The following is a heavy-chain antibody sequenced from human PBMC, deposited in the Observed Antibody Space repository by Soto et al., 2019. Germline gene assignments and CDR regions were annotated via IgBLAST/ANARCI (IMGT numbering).Heavy chain of an antibody. Sequence: QVQLVQSGAEVKKPGASVKVSCKASGYTFTRSGISWVRQAPGQGLEWMVWISTYNGDTNYAQTLQGRVTRSTDTSTRSVYMELRSMISDGTAVYYCARGGGAPYYYYGMDVWGQGTSVTVS. D-gene: IGHD3-10*01. J-gene: IGHJ6*02. CDR3: ARGGGAPYYYYGMDV. CDR2: ISTYNGDT. V-gene: IGHV1-18*01. CDR1: GYTFTRSG.